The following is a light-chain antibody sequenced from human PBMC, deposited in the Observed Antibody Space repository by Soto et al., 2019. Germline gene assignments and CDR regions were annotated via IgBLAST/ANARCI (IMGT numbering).Light chain of an antibody. Sequence: DIQMAQAPSSLSASVADRVTMTWRASQSISSYLNWYQQKPGKAPKLLIYAASSLQSGVPSRFSGSGSGTDFTLTISSLQPEDFATYYCQQSYSTPLTFGGGTQVDIK. CDR2: AAS. V-gene: IGKV1-39*01. J-gene: IGKJ4*01. CDR1: QSISSY. CDR3: QQSYSTPLT.